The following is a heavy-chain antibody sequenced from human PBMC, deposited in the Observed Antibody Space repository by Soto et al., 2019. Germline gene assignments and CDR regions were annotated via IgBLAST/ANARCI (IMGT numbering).Heavy chain of an antibody. CDR2: ISGSGGST. V-gene: IGHV3-23*01. D-gene: IGHD6-19*01. Sequence: GSLRLSCAASGFTFSSYAMSWVRQAPRKGLEWVSAISGSGGSTYYADSVKGRFTISRDNSKNTLYLQMNSLRAEDTAVYYCAKRGGYSSGFNWFDPWGQGTLVTVSS. CDR3: AKRGGYSSGFNWFDP. CDR1: GFTFSSYA. J-gene: IGHJ5*02.